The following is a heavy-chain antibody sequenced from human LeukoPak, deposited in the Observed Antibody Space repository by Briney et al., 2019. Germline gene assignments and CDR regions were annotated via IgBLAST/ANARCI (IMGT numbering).Heavy chain of an antibody. CDR2: ISGSGGTA. CDR3: AKKGYYDGSGYYMYYFDH. CDR1: GFTFSIYA. D-gene: IGHD3-22*01. J-gene: IGHJ4*02. V-gene: IGHV3-23*01. Sequence: GGSLRLSCAASGFTFSIYAMSWVRQAPGKGLEWVSAISGSGGTAYYADSVKGRFTISRGNSKNTLYLQMNSLRAEDTAVYYCAKKGYYDGSGYYMYYFDHWGQGTLVTVSS.